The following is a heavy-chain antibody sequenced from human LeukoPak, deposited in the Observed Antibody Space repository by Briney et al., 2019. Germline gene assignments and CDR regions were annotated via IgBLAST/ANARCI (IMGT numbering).Heavy chain of an antibody. CDR2: IRYDGSNK. CDR3: AKVEVSVVRGVIDFDY. Sequence: GGSLRLSCAASGFTFSSYGMHWVRQAPGKGLEWVAFIRYDGSNKYYADSVEGRFPISRDNSKNTLYLQMNSLRAEDTAVYYCAKVEVSVVRGVIDFDYWGQGTLVTVSS. CDR1: GFTFSSYG. V-gene: IGHV3-30*02. J-gene: IGHJ4*02. D-gene: IGHD3-10*01.